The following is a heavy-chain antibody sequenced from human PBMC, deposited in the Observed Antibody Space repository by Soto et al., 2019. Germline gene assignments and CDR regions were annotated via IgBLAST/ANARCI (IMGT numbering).Heavy chain of an antibody. CDR1: GYTFTSYG. CDR3: ARKGIAVAGTRDDAFDI. D-gene: IGHD6-19*01. CDR2: ISAYNGNT. Sequence: ASVKVSCKASGYTFTSYGISWVRQAPGQGLEWVGWISAYNGNTNYAQKLQGRVTMTTDTSTSTAYMELRSLRSDDTAVYYCARKGIAVAGTRDDAFDIWGQGTLVTLSS. V-gene: IGHV1-18*01. J-gene: IGHJ3*02.